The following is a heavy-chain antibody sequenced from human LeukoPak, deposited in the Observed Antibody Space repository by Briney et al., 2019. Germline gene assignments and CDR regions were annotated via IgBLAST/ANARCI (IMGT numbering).Heavy chain of an antibody. J-gene: IGHJ4*02. CDR2: ISFDANNK. V-gene: IGHV3-30*18. Sequence: GRSLRLSCAASGFTFSTYGMHWVRQAPGKGLEWVAVISFDANNKFYADSVKGRFTISRDNSKNTLYLQMNSLRPEDTAVYYCAKGGGTGYSSSWYSNWGQGTLVTVSS. D-gene: IGHD6-13*01. CDR1: GFTFSTYG. CDR3: AKGGGTGYSSSWYSN.